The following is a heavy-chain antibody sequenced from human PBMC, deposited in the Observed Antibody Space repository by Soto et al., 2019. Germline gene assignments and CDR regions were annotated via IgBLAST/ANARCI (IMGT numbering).Heavy chain of an antibody. J-gene: IGHJ6*02. CDR3: ARDLWGLDV. V-gene: IGHV3-30-3*01. Sequence: QVQLVESGGGVVQPGRSLRLSCAASGFTFSSNAMHWVRQAPGKGLEWVAVISYDGSNKYYADSVKGRFTISRDNSKNTLYLQMNSLRAEDTAVYYCARDLWGLDVWGQGTTVTVSS. D-gene: IGHD7-27*01. CDR2: ISYDGSNK. CDR1: GFTFSSNA.